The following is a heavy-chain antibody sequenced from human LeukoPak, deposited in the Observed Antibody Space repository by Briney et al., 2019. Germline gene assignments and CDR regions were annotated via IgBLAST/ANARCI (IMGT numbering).Heavy chain of an antibody. D-gene: IGHD4-17*01. J-gene: IGHJ4*02. CDR2: ISYDGSNK. CDR3: ARATTGTTGGY. Sequence: GRSLRLSCAASGFTFSSYAMHWVRQAPGKGQEWVAVISYDGSNKYYADSVKGRFTISRDNSKNTLYLQMNSLRAEDTAVYYCARATTGTTGGYWGQGTLVTVSS. V-gene: IGHV3-30-3*01. CDR1: GFTFSSYA.